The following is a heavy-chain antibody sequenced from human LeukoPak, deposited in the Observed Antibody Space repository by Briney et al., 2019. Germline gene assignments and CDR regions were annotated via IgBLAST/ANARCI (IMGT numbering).Heavy chain of an antibody. CDR2: INPNSGGT. J-gene: IGHJ4*02. CDR3: AREVRSGYDWTFDY. V-gene: IGHV1-2*04. Sequence: ASVKVSCKASGYTFTGYYMHWVRQAPGQGLEWMGWINPNSGGTNYAQKFQGWVTMTRDTSISTAYMELSRLRPDDTAVYYCAREVRSGYDWTFDYWGQGTLVTVSS. D-gene: IGHD5-12*01. CDR1: GYTFTGYY.